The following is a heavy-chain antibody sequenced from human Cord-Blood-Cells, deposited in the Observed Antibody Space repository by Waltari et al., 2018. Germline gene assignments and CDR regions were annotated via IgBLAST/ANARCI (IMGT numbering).Heavy chain of an antibody. V-gene: IGHV5-51*01. D-gene: IGHD6-13*01. Sequence: EVQLVQSGAEVKKPGESLKISCKGSGYSFTSYWIGWVRQMPGKGLEWMGIIYPRDAGTRSSPSFQGQVTISADKSISTAYLQWSSLKASDTAMYYCARLRQQLAKYYFDYWGQGTLVTVSS. CDR1: GYSFTSYW. J-gene: IGHJ4*02. CDR3: ARLRQQLAKYYFDY. CDR2: IYPRDAGT.